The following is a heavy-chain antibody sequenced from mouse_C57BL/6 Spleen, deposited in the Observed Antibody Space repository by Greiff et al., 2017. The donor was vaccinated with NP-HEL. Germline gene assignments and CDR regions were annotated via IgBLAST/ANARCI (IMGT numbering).Heavy chain of an antibody. Sequence: QVQLQQPGAELVMPGASVKLSCKASGYTFTSYWMHWVKQRPGQGLEWIGEIDPSDSYTNYNQKFKGKSTLTVDKSSSTAYMQLSSLTSEDSAVYYCARGRGYDVDAMDYWGQGTSVTVSS. D-gene: IGHD2-2*01. CDR3: ARGRGYDVDAMDY. J-gene: IGHJ4*01. CDR1: GYTFTSYW. V-gene: IGHV1-69*01. CDR2: IDPSDSYT.